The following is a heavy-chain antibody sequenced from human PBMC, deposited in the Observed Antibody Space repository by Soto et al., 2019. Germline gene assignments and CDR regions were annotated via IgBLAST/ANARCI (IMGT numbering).Heavy chain of an antibody. V-gene: IGHV3-53*02. CDR1: GFSVRTNY. CDR3: ARAGVTPDFFDY. J-gene: IGHJ4*02. CDR2: FESGGSI. D-gene: IGHD2-21*02. Sequence: EVQLVETGGGLIQPGGSLRLSCAASGFSVRTNYMSWVRQATGKGLEWVSVFESGGSIYYADSVKGRFIISRDYAKNTVYLHMNSLRAEDTAVYYCARAGVTPDFFDYWGQGTLVTVSS.